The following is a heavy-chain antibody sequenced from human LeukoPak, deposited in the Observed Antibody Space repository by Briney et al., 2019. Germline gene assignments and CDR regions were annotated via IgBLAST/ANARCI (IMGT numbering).Heavy chain of an antibody. CDR2: INSNGRST. CDR3: TRDVWGDRDNYFDC. Sequence: GGSLRLSCSASGFTFRSYAMSWVRQAPGKGLEWVSRINSNGRSTSYADSVKGRFTISRDNAKNTLYLEMNNLRAEDTAVYYCTRDVWGDRDNYFDCWGQGTLVTVSS. D-gene: IGHD2-8*01. J-gene: IGHJ4*02. CDR1: GFTFRSYA. V-gene: IGHV3-74*01.